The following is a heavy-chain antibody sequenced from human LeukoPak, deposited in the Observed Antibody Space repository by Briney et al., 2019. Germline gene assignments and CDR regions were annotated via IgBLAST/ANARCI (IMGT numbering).Heavy chain of an antibody. CDR2: IYSGGST. CDR3: ARAPTPGGAFDI. CDR1: GFTFRSYG. J-gene: IGHJ3*02. V-gene: IGHV3-53*04. Sequence: PGGSLRLSCAASGFTFRSYGIHWVRQAPGKGLEWVSVIYSGGSTYYADSVKGRFTISRHNSKNTLYLQMNSLRAEDTAVYYCARAPTPGGAFDIWGQGTMVTVSS.